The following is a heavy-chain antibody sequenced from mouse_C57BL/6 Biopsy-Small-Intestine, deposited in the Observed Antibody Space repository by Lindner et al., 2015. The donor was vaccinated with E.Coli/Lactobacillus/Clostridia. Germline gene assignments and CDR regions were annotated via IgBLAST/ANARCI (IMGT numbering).Heavy chain of an antibody. V-gene: IGHV1-15*01. CDR3: ARFYFGSSGWFPY. J-gene: IGHJ3*01. D-gene: IGHD1-1*01. CDR1: GYTFADYE. Sequence: VQLQESGAELVRPGASVTLSCKASGYTFADYEMHWVKQTPVHGLGWIGAIDPETGGAAYNQKFKDKAILTADKSSSTAYMELRSLTSEDSAVYYCARFYFGSSGWFPYWGQGTLVTVSA. CDR2: IDPETGGA.